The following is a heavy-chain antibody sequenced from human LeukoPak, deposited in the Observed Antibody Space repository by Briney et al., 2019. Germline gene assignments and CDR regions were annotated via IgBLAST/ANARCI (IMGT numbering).Heavy chain of an antibody. Sequence: ASVKVSCKASGYTFTSYGISWVRQAPGQGLEWMGWISAYNGNTNYAQKFQGRVTMTRDTSISTAYMELSRLRSDDTAVYYCARDKTVLLWFGESDYWGQGTLVTVSS. CDR1: GYTFTSYG. CDR2: ISAYNGNT. J-gene: IGHJ4*02. V-gene: IGHV1-18*01. CDR3: ARDKTVLLWFGESDY. D-gene: IGHD3-10*01.